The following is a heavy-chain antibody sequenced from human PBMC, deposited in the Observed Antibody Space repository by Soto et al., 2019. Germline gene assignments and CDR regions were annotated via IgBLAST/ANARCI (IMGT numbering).Heavy chain of an antibody. V-gene: IGHV4-61*01. CDR2: IYYGGST. D-gene: IGHD1-26*01. CDR1: GDSVSSGNYY. J-gene: IGHJ1*01. CDR3: ARGSGSYSEYFQR. Sequence: SETLSLTCTVSGDSVSSGNYYWSWIRQPPGKGLEWIGYIYYGGSTNYNPSLKSRVTMSVDTSKNQFSLRLNSVSAADTAVYYCARGSGSYSEYFQRWGQGTLVTVSS.